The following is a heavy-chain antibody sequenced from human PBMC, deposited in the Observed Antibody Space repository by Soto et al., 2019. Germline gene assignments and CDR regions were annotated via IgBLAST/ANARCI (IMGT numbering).Heavy chain of an antibody. J-gene: IGHJ6*02. CDR1: GFSFRDYD. D-gene: IGHD1-26*01. CDR2: LGAARDP. CDR3: ARAYLGRLPRRADYYYAMDV. Sequence: GGSLRLSCAASGFSFRDYDMHWVRQRKGKGLEWVSALGAARDPYYVGSVKGRFSVSRDNARNSLFLQMNNLRVDDTAVYFCARAYLGRLPRRADYYYAMDVWGRGTTVTICS. V-gene: IGHV3-13*05.